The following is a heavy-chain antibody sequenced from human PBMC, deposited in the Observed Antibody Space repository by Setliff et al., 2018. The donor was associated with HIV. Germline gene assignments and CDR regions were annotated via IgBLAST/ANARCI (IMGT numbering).Heavy chain of an antibody. CDR1: GYMFIAYG. Sequence: GASVKVSCKTSGYMFIAYGMSWVRRAPGQGREWMGWIGPYNDRTEYAQEFQGRVSLTIDTSASTAYMELRSLRSDDTAVYYCARDDGGYNYAAAFDVWGQGTMVTVSS. CDR3: ARDDGGYNYAAAFDV. D-gene: IGHD3-16*01. V-gene: IGHV1-18*01. J-gene: IGHJ3*01. CDR2: IGPYNDRT.